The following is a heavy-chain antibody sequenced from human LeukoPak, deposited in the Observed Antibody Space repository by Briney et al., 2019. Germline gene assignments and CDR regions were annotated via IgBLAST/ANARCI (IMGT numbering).Heavy chain of an antibody. J-gene: IGHJ2*01. Sequence: SETLSLTCGVSGGSVSSYYWSWIRQPAGKGLEWIGRVYNTENTNYNPSLQSRVTMSIDTSKNQFSLRLRSVTAADTAVYYCARGVTGDLFKVYWYFDLWGRGTLVTVSS. CDR3: ARGVTGDLFKVYWYFDL. V-gene: IGHV4-4*07. CDR2: VYNTENT. D-gene: IGHD2-21*02. CDR1: GGSVSSYY.